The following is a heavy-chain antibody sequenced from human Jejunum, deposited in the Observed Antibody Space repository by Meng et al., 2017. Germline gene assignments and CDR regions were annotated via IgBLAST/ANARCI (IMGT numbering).Heavy chain of an antibody. J-gene: IGHJ4*02. CDR1: GGSISSSYW. Sequence: LQDGGPGPLEPSGTLSLTCGVSGGSISSSYWWSWVRQPPGKGLEWIGEIHHSGSTNYNPSLKSRVTISVDKSKNQFSLKLSSVTAADTAVYYCAREWSGSFRHFDYWGQGTLVTVSS. V-gene: IGHV4-4*02. D-gene: IGHD3-16*02. CDR2: IHHSGST. CDR3: AREWSGSFRHFDY.